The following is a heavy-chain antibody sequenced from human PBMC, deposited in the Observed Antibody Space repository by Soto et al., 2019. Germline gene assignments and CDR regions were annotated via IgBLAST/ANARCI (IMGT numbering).Heavy chain of an antibody. CDR1: GFTFRSNA. Sequence: QVQLVESGGGVVQPGRSLRLSCAASGFTFRSNAMHWVRQAPGKGLEWVAVISYDGSNKYYADSVKGRFTISRDNSKKTLYLQMISLRAEDTAVYYCARDHSGTYYCYGMDVWGQGTTVTVSS. CDR3: ARDHSGTYYCYGMDV. V-gene: IGHV3-30-3*01. D-gene: IGHD2-15*01. CDR2: ISYDGSNK. J-gene: IGHJ6*02.